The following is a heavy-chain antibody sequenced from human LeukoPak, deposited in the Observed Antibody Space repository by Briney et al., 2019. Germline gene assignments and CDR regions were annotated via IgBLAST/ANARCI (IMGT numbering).Heavy chain of an antibody. CDR1: GGSITTTDFD. CDR3: ARFKGGTGFDY. D-gene: IGHD1-26*01. CDR2: ISSSGKA. J-gene: IGHJ4*01. V-gene: IGHV4-39*01. Sequence: SETLSLTCAVSGGSITTTDFDWAWIRQPPGQGFEWIATISSSGKAYYYPSLMSRVTISVDTSKNQFSPDVTSVTAADTGLFYCARFKGGTGFDYWGQGILVIVS.